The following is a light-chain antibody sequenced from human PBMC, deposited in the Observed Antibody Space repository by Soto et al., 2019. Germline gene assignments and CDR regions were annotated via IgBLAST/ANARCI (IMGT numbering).Light chain of an antibody. J-gene: IGKJ1*01. CDR2: GAS. Sequence: EIVMTQSPDTLSVSPGERATLSCRASQSVSSSLAWYQQKPGQAPRLLIYGASTRATGIPARFSGSGSGTEFTLTISSLQSEDFAVYYCQQYNSWPRTFGQGTKVEIK. CDR1: QSVSSS. CDR3: QQYNSWPRT. V-gene: IGKV3-15*01.